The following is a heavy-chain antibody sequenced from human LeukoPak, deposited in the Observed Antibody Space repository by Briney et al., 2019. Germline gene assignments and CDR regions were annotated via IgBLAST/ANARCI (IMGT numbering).Heavy chain of an antibody. CDR2: INPNSGGT. Sequence: ASVKVSCKASGYTFTGYYMHWVRQAPGQGLEWMGWINPNSGGTNYAQKFQGRVTMTRDTSISTAYMELSRLRSDDTAVYYCARDLDDSSGYYPDYWGQGTLVTVSS. V-gene: IGHV1-2*02. D-gene: IGHD3-22*01. CDR3: ARDLDDSSGYYPDY. CDR1: GYTFTGYY. J-gene: IGHJ4*02.